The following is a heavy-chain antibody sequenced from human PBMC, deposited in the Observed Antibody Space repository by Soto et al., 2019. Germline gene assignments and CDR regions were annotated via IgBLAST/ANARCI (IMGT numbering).Heavy chain of an antibody. V-gene: IGHV4-34*01. CDR3: ACPPKGDTAMVPYYFDY. CDR1: GGSFSGYY. Sequence: QVQLQQWGAGLLKPSETLSLTCAVYGGSFSGYYWSWIRQPPGKGLEWIGEINHSGSTNYNPSLKSRVTISVDTSKNQFSLKLSSVTAADTAVYYCACPPKGDTAMVPYYFDYWGQGTLVTVSS. J-gene: IGHJ4*02. CDR2: INHSGST. D-gene: IGHD5-18*01.